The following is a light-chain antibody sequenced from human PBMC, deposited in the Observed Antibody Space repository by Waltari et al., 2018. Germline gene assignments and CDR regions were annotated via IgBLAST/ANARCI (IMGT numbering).Light chain of an antibody. Sequence: DIQMTQSPSTLSASVGDRVTITCRASQSISSWLAWYQQKPGKVPKLLIYQASSLQSGVPSRFSGSGSGTEFTLTISGLQAEDVAVYYCQRYFNIVLFGQGTRVEIK. CDR1: QSISSW. CDR3: QRYFNIVL. J-gene: IGKJ5*01. V-gene: IGKV1-5*03. CDR2: QAS.